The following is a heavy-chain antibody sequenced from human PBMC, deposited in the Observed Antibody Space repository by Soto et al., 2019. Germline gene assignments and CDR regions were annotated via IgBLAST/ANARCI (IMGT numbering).Heavy chain of an antibody. D-gene: IGHD2-21*01. CDR3: ARGNDWKSSTFDI. CDR1: GGSLTDHY. Sequence: QVQLQESGPGLVKPSETLSLTCTVAGGSLTDHYWNWFRQSPGKGLHWIGYVYYSGGTNYNPSLKSRVTMSVDTPKNQFSLNVRSVTAADTAVYYCARGNDWKSSTFDIWGQGTMVSVSS. J-gene: IGHJ3*02. V-gene: IGHV4-59*11. CDR2: VYYSGGT.